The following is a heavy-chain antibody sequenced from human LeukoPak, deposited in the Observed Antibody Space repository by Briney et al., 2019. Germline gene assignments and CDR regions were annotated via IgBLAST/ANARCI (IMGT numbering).Heavy chain of an antibody. Sequence: SETLSLTCTVSGGSIISYYWSWIRQPPGKGLEWIGYIYYSGSTNYNPSLKSRVTISVDTSKNQFSLILSSVTAADTAVYYCVRGSTLRHYQYWGQGTLVTVSS. CDR2: IYYSGST. CDR1: GGSIISYY. J-gene: IGHJ4*02. V-gene: IGHV4-59*08. CDR3: VRGSTLRHYQY. D-gene: IGHD3-16*01.